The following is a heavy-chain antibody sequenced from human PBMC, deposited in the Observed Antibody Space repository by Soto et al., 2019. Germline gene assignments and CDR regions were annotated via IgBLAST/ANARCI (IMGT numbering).Heavy chain of an antibody. CDR3: LIRYDFWSGYYGYYYGMDV. CDR2: IYYSGST. D-gene: IGHD3-3*01. J-gene: IGHJ6*02. CDR1: GGSISSSSYY. Sequence: SETLSLTCTVSGGSISSSSYYWGWIRQPPGKGLEWIGSIYYSGSTYYNPSLKSRVTISVDTSKNQFSLKLSSVTAADTAVYYCLIRYDFWSGYYGYYYGMDVSGQGTTVTVSS. V-gene: IGHV4-39*01.